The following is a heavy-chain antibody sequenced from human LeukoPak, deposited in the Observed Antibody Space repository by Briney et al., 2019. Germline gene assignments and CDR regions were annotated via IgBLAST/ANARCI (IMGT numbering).Heavy chain of an antibody. CDR1: GFTFGDHA. Sequence: GGSLRLSCTASGFTFGDHAMSWVRQAPGKGLEWVGFIRSKAYGGTTEYAASVKGRFTVSREDSISIAYLQMNSLKTEDTAVYYCTATLPYWGQGTLVIVSS. J-gene: IGHJ4*02. D-gene: IGHD5-24*01. V-gene: IGHV3-49*04. CDR3: TATLPY. CDR2: IRSKAYGGTT.